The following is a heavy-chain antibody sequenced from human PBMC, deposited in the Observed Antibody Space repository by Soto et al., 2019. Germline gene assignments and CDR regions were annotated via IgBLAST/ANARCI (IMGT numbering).Heavy chain of an antibody. CDR3: AKDLWLCSSTICLWYYYYRMDV. CDR1: GFTFSSYG. Sequence: QVQLVESGGGVVQPGRSLRLSCAASGFTFSSYGMHWVRQAPGKGLEWVAVISYDGSNKYYADSVKGRFTISRDNSKNPLYLQMNSLRAEDTAVYYCAKDLWLCSSTICLWYYYYRMDVWGQGTTVTVSS. V-gene: IGHV3-30*18. D-gene: IGHD2-2*01. J-gene: IGHJ6*02. CDR2: ISYDGSNK.